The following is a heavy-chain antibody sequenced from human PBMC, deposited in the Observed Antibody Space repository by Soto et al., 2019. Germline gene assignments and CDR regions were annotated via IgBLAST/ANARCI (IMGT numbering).Heavy chain of an antibody. CDR3: ASRPTPYCGGDCGMDV. CDR1: GYTFTSYY. Sequence: QVQLVQSGAEVKKPGASVKVSCKASGYTFTSYYMHWVRQAPGQVLEWMGIINPSGGSTSYAQKFQGRVTMTRDTSTSTVYMELSSLRSEDTAVYYWASRPTPYCGGDCGMDVWGQGTKVTVSS. V-gene: IGHV1-46*01. CDR2: INPSGGST. J-gene: IGHJ6*02. D-gene: IGHD2-21*02.